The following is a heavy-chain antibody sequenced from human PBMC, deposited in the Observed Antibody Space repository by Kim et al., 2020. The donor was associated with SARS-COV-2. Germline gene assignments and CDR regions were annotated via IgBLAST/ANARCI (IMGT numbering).Heavy chain of an antibody. Sequence: SRVTKSVDTSKNQFSLKLSSVTAADTAVYYCARGRHTIFGVVVPTPFDYWGQGTLVTVSS. CDR3: ARGRHTIFGVVVPTPFDY. D-gene: IGHD3-3*01. J-gene: IGHJ4*02. V-gene: IGHV4-34*01.